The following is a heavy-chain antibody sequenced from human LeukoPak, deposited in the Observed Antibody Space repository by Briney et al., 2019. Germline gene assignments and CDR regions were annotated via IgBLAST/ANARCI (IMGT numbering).Heavy chain of an antibody. D-gene: IGHD2-2*01. CDR2: IRSKAYGGTT. CDR3: TRVLSYGPYALTPFDI. V-gene: IGHV3-49*03. J-gene: IGHJ3*02. Sequence: PGGSLRLSCTASGFTFCDYAMSWFRQAPGKGLEWVGFIRSKAYGGTTEYAASVKGRFTISRDDSKSIAYLQMNSLKTEDTAVYYCTRVLSYGPYALTPFDIWGQGTMVTVSS. CDR1: GFTFCDYA.